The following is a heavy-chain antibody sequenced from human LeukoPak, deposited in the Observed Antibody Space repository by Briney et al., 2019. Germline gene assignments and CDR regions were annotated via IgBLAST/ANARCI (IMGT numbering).Heavy chain of an antibody. Sequence: STYYADSVKGRFTISRDNSKNTLYLQMSRLRAEDTAVYYCVKDGSGSYYTYYFDYWGQGTLVTVSS. V-gene: IGHV3-64D*06. J-gene: IGHJ4*02. CDR2: ST. D-gene: IGHD3-10*01. CDR3: VKDGSGSYYTYYFDY.